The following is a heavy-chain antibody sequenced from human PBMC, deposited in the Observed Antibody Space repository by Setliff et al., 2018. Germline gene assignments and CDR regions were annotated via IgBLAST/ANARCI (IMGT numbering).Heavy chain of an antibody. CDR3: ARPLARGFYYYGLDV. CDR1: GYNFNSFW. V-gene: IGHV5-51*01. D-gene: IGHD3-10*01. J-gene: IGHJ6*02. CDR2: IYPDDSDT. Sequence: PGASLKISCMASGYNFNSFWLGWVRQRPGNGLEWMGIIYPDDSDTTYSPSFQGQVTISVDKSISTAYLEWSSLKASDSAIYYCARPLARGFYYYGLDVWGQGTTVTVSS.